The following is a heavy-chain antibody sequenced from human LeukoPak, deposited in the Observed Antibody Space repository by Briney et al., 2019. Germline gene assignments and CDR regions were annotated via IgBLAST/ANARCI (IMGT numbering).Heavy chain of an antibody. Sequence: SVKVSCKASGYTFTSYGISWVRQAPGQGLEWMGWISAYNGNTNYAQKLKGRVTLTTDTSTSTAYMELRSLRSDDTAVYSCARDSRPYDFWSGYYSYYYYYYMDVWGKGTTVTVSS. D-gene: IGHD3-3*01. CDR2: ISAYNGNT. CDR1: GYTFTSYG. CDR3: ARDSRPYDFWSGYYSYYYYYYMDV. V-gene: IGHV1-18*01. J-gene: IGHJ6*03.